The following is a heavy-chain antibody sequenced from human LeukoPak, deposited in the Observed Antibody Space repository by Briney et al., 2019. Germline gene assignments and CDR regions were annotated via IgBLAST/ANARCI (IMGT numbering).Heavy chain of an antibody. D-gene: IGHD5-24*01. Sequence: GGSLRLSCVASGFTFSSHSMHGVRQAPGKGLGWVAYIWYDGSHRYYPDSVKGRFTISRDNSKNTLLLQMESLRVDDTAVYDCVRDNAAEDGAIDYWGQGTLVTVSS. J-gene: IGHJ4*01. V-gene: IGHV3-33*01. CDR1: GFTFSSHS. CDR3: VRDNAAEDGAIDY. CDR2: IWYDGSHR.